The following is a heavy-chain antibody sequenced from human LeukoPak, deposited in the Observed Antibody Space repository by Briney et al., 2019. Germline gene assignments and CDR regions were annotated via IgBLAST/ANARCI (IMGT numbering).Heavy chain of an antibody. J-gene: IGHJ6*03. CDR2: IYHSGST. CDR3: ARLAAAAGTWYYYMDV. D-gene: IGHD6-13*01. CDR1: GYSISSGYY. Sequence: PSETLSLTCAVSGYSISSGYYWGWIRPPPGKGLEWIGSIYHSGSTYYNPSLKSRVTISVDTAKNQFSLKLSSVTAADTAVYYCARLAAAAGTWYYYMDVWGKGTTLTVSS. V-gene: IGHV4-38-2*01.